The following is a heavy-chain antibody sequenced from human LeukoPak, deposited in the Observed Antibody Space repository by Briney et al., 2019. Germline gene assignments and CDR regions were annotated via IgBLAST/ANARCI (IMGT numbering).Heavy chain of an antibody. V-gene: IGHV3-7*03. J-gene: IGHJ5*02. Sequence: QSGGSLRLSCAASGYRFSPYWMSWVRQTPGKGLEWVASISDGGRATYYGDSVRGRFTISRDDARNSLVLQMNGLRADDTAVYYCTRENYVPDSWGQGTLVTVSS. CDR1: GYRFSPYW. D-gene: IGHD3-10*02. CDR3: TRENYVPDS. CDR2: ISDGGRAT.